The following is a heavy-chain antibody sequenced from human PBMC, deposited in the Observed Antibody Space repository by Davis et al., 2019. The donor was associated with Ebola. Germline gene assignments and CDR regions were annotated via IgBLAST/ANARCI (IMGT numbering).Heavy chain of an antibody. CDR3: ARSIFGVVPYYYYYMDV. D-gene: IGHD3-3*02. CDR2: ISSSTTFT. Sequence: GESLKISCEASAFTFSDYYMSWIRQAPGKGLEWLSYISSSTTFTNYADSVKGRFTISRDNANHSLYLQMNSLRAEDTAVYYCARSIFGVVPYYYYYMDVWGKGTTVTVSS. J-gene: IGHJ6*03. CDR1: AFTFSDYY. V-gene: IGHV3-11*06.